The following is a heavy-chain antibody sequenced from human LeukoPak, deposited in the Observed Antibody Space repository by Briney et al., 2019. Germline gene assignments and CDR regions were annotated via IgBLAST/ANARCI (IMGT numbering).Heavy chain of an antibody. Sequence: PGGSLRLSCAASGFTFSSYAMSWVRQAPGKGLEWVSAISGSGGSTYYADSVKGRFTISRDNSKNTLYLQMNSLRAEDTAVYYCAKDPSDGDYPTRMNWFDPWGQGTLVTVSS. CDR2: ISGSGGST. CDR3: AKDPSDGDYPTRMNWFDP. D-gene: IGHD4-17*01. J-gene: IGHJ5*02. CDR1: GFTFSSYA. V-gene: IGHV3-23*01.